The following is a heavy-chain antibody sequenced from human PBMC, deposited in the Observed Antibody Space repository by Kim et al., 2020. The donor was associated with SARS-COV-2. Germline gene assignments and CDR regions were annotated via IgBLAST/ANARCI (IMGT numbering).Heavy chain of an antibody. CDR3: ARNWRDGYNRGGLFDP. CDR2: INHSGST. D-gene: IGHD3-16*01. Sequence: SETLSLTCAVYGGSFSGYYWSWIRQPPGKGLEWIGEINHSGSTNYNPSLKSRVTISVDTSKNQFSLKLSSVTAADTAVYYCARNWRDGYNRGGLFDPWG. V-gene: IGHV4-34*01. CDR1: GGSFSGYY. J-gene: IGHJ5*02.